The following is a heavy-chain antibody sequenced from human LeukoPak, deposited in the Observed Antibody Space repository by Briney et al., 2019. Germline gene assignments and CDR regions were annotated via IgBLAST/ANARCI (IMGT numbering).Heavy chain of an antibody. J-gene: IGHJ4*02. CDR1: GFNFSAYA. D-gene: IGHD6-13*01. V-gene: IGHV3-30*18. CDR2: ISYDGSHK. Sequence: GRSLRLSCAVSGFNFSAYAMHWVRQAPGKGLDWVAVISYDGSHKYYADSVRGRFTISRDNSKNTVYLQMNSLRTEDTAVYSCAERSAAVDYWGQGTLVTVSS. CDR3: AERSAAVDY.